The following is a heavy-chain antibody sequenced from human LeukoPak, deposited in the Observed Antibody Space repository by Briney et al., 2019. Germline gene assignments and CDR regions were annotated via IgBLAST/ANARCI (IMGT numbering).Heavy chain of an antibody. CDR1: GYTFTSYG. J-gene: IGHJ6*03. D-gene: IGHD4-17*01. Sequence: ASVKVSCKASGYTFTSYGISWVRQAPGQGLDWMGWISAYNGNTNYAQKLQGRVTMTTDTSTSTAYIELRSLRSDDTAVYYWARDLRGGYPNYYYYMDVWGKGTTVTVSS. V-gene: IGHV1-18*01. CDR2: ISAYNGNT. CDR3: ARDLRGGYPNYYYYMDV.